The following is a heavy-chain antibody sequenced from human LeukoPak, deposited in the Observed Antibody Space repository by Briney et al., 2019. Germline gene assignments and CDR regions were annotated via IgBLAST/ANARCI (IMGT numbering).Heavy chain of an antibody. J-gene: IGHJ3*02. CDR3: ATFGSSGFAFDI. D-gene: IGHD3-22*01. Sequence: GGSLRLSCAASGFTLSSYSMNWVRQAPGKGLEWVSSISSSSSYTYYADSVKGRFTISRDNAKNSLYLQMNSLRAEDTAVYYCATFGSSGFAFDIWGQGTMVTVSS. V-gene: IGHV3-21*01. CDR2: ISSSSSYT. CDR1: GFTLSSYS.